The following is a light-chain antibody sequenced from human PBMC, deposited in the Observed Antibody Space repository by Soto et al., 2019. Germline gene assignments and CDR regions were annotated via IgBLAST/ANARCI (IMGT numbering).Light chain of an antibody. CDR3: QHYRGDRGT. J-gene: IGKJ1*01. V-gene: IGKV1-5*03. CDR1: QSSNKR. Sequence: DILLTQSPSTLSASVGDRVTISCRASQSSNKRLVWYQHKPGKAPILLIYEVSTIHSGVPSRFSGSESGTQVTRTISNRRPDDFATYYCQHYRGDRGTFVQGTKVEI. CDR2: EVS.